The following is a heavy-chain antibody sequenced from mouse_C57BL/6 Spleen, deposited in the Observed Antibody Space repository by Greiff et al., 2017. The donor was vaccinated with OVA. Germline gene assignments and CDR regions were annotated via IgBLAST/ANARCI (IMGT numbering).Heavy chain of an antibody. J-gene: IGHJ4*01. V-gene: IGHV1-82*01. D-gene: IGHD1-1*01. CDR1: GYAFSSSW. CDR2: IYPGDGDT. Sequence: QVQLKQPGPELVKPGASVKISCKASGYAFSSSWMNWVKQRPGQGLEWIGRIYPGDGDTNYNGKFKGKATLTADKSSSTAFMQLSSLTSEDSAVYFCAGNYYDAMDYWGQGTSVTVSS. CDR3: AGNYYDAMDY.